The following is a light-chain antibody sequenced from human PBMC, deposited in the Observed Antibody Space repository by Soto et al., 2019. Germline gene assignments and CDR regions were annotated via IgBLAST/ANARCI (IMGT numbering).Light chain of an antibody. CDR3: QHYNSYSEA. CDR2: DAY. V-gene: IGKV1-5*01. J-gene: IGKJ1*01. Sequence: DIQMTQSPSSLSASVGDRVTITCRASQSISSWLAWYQQKPGKAPKLLIYDAYSLESGVPSRFSGSGSGTEFTLTIRSLQPDDFATYYCQHYNSYSEAFGQGTKVDNK. CDR1: QSISSW.